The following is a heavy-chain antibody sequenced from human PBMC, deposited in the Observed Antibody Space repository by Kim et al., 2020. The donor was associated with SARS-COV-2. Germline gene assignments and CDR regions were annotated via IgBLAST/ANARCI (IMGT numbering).Heavy chain of an antibody. V-gene: IGHV4-31*03. CDR1: GGSISSGGYY. D-gene: IGHD3-22*01. J-gene: IGHJ4*02. CDR3: AREIGGDSSALDY. Sequence: SETLSLTCTVSGGSISSGGYYWSWIRQHPGKGLEWIGYIYYSGSTYYNPSLKSRVTISVDTSKNQFSLKLSSVTAADTAVYYCAREIGGDSSALDYWGQGTLVTVSS. CDR2: IYYSGST.